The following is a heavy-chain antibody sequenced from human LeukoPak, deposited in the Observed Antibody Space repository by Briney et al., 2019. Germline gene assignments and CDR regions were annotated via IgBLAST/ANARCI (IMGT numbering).Heavy chain of an antibody. Sequence: ASVKVSCKASGYTFTSYDINWVRQATGQGLEWMGWMNPNSGNTGYAQKFQGRVTITRNTSISTAYMELSSLRSEDTAVCYCARGLDYCGGDCYDYWGQGTLVTVSS. CDR1: GYTFTSYD. J-gene: IGHJ4*02. CDR2: MNPNSGNT. CDR3: ARGLDYCGGDCYDY. D-gene: IGHD2-21*01. V-gene: IGHV1-8*01.